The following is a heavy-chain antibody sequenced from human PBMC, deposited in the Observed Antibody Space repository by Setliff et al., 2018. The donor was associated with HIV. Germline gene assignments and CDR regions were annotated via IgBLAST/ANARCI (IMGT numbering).Heavy chain of an antibody. V-gene: IGHV1-18*01. D-gene: IGHD1-1*01. Sequence: ASVMVSCKASGGTFSSYAISWVRQAPGQGLEWMGGISAYNGNTNSAQRLQGRVTLTTDTSTSTAYMDLRSLRSDDTAVYFCARENEGGAFDIWGQGTMVTVSS. J-gene: IGHJ3*02. CDR3: ARENEGGAFDI. CDR1: GGTFSSYA. CDR2: ISAYNGNT.